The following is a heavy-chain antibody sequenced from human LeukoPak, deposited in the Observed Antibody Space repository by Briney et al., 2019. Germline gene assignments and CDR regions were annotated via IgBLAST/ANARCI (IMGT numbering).Heavy chain of an antibody. D-gene: IGHD2-2*01. CDR2: ITSSSSYI. V-gene: IGHV3-21*04. CDR3: ARGRRYCDSTACYGMYYVDY. Sequence: GGSLRLSCAASGFTFTSYNMNWVRQAPGKGLEWVSSITSSSSYIYYADSVKGRFTISRDNAKNSLYLQMNSLRAEDTAVYYCARGRRYCDSTACYGMYYVDYWGQGTLVTVSS. CDR1: GFTFTSYN. J-gene: IGHJ4*02.